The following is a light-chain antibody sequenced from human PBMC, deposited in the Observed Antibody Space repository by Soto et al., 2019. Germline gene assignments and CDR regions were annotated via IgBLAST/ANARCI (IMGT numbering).Light chain of an antibody. V-gene: IGKV3-20*01. CDR3: QQYNTWPPIT. Sequence: VLTQSPGTLSSSPGERATLSCRASQSVYSNYLAWYQQRPGQAPRLLIYGVSSRATGVPDRFSGSGSGTDFTLTISRLEPEDFAVYYCQQYNTWPPITFGQGTRLEIK. J-gene: IGKJ5*01. CDR1: QSVYSNY. CDR2: GVS.